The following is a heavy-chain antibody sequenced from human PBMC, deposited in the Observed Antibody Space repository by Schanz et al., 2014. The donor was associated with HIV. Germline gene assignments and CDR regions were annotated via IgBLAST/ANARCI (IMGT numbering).Heavy chain of an antibody. Sequence: EVQLVESGGGLVQPGGSLRLSCAASGFTFNNYAMTWVRQAPGKGLEWVGFIRSKAYGGTTGYAASVKGRFIISRDDSNNIAYLEVNSLKTEDTAVYFCARWRSGAPSNWGQGTLVTVSS. J-gene: IGHJ4*02. V-gene: IGHV3-49*04. CDR1: GFTFNNYA. CDR2: IRSKAYGGTT. D-gene: IGHD3-10*01. CDR3: ARWRSGAPSN.